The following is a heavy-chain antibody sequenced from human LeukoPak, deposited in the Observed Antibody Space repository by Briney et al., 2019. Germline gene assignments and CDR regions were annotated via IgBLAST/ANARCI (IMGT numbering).Heavy chain of an antibody. Sequence: PSETLSLTCTVSGGSISSYYWSWLRQPPGKGLEWIGYIYTSGSTNYNPSLKSRVTISVDTSKNQFSLKLSSVTAADTAVYYCARGEGIAAPDYWGQGTLVTVSS. CDR1: GGSISSYY. CDR3: ARGEGIAAPDY. J-gene: IGHJ4*02. CDR2: IYTSGST. V-gene: IGHV4-4*09. D-gene: IGHD6-6*01.